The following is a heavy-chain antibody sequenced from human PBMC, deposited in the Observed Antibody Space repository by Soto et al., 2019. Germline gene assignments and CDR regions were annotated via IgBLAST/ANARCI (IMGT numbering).Heavy chain of an antibody. CDR3: ARSVFP. J-gene: IGHJ5*02. Sequence: SETLSLTCTVSGCSINSGGYSWTWIRQQPGKGLEWIGFIYYTGTTYYNPSLKSRVTISVDTSKNQFSLKLSSVTAADTAIYYCARSVFPWGQGTLVTVSS. CDR2: IYYTGTT. CDR1: GCSINSGGYS. V-gene: IGHV4-31*03.